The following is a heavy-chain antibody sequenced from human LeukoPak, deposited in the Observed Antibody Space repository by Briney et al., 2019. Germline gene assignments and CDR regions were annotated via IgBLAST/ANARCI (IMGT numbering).Heavy chain of an antibody. J-gene: IGHJ3*02. CDR1: GFTFSGYG. CDR2: IYSGGTT. D-gene: IGHD1-26*01. CDR3: ARMGATDAFDI. Sequence: GGSLRLSCAASGFTFSGYGMHWVRQAPGKGLEWVSVIYSGGTTYYADSVKGRFTISRDNSKNTLYLQMNSLRAEDTAVYYCARMGATDAFDIWGQGTMVTVSS. V-gene: IGHV3-NL1*01.